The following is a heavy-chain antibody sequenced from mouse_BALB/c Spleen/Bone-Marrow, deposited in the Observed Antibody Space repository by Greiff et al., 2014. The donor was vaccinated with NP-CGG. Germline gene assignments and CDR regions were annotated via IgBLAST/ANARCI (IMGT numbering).Heavy chain of an antibody. D-gene: IGHD2-3*01. CDR1: GFDFSRYW. CDR2: INPDSSTI. J-gene: IGHJ3*01. V-gene: IGHV4-1*02. CDR3: ARNGYYGWSAY. Sequence: EVKLVESGGGLVQPGGSLKLSCAASGFDFSRYWMTWVRQAPGKGLEWIGEINPDSSTINYTPSLKDKFIISRDNAKNTLYLQMGKVRSEDTALYYCARNGYYGWSAYWGQGTLVTVSA.